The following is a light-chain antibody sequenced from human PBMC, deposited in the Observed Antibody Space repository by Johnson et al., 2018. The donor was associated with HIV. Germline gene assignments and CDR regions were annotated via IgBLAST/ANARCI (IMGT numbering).Light chain of an antibody. CDR1: SSNIGNNY. Sequence: QSVLTQPPSVSAAPGQKVTISCSGSSSNIGNNYVSWYQQLPGTAPKLVIYDNNKRPSGIPDRFSGSKSGTSATLGITGLQTGDEADYYCGTWDSSLSAHFVFGTGTRVTV. CDR3: GTWDSSLSAHFV. CDR2: DNN. J-gene: IGLJ1*01. V-gene: IGLV1-51*01.